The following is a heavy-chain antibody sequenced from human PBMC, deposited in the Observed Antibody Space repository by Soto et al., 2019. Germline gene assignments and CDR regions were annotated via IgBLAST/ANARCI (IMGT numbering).Heavy chain of an antibody. CDR2: ISSSSSTI. D-gene: IGHD5-12*01. J-gene: IGHJ5*02. Sequence: EVQLVESGGGLVQPGGSLRLSCAASGFTFSSYSMNWVRQAPGKGLEWVSYISSSSSTIYYADSVKGRFTISRDNAKNSLYLQMNSLRAEDTAVYYCARERGYSGYDSGWFHPWGQGTLVTVSS. V-gene: IGHV3-48*01. CDR3: ARERGYSGYDSGWFHP. CDR1: GFTFSSYS.